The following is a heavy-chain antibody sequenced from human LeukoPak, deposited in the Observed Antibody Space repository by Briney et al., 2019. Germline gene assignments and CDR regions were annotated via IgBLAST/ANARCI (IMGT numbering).Heavy chain of an antibody. CDR2: ISSSSSFT. D-gene: IGHD6-19*01. Sequence: GGSLRLSCAASGFTFSDYYMNWIRQAPGKGLEWVSYISSSSSFTNYADSVKGRFTISRDNTKNSLYLQMNSLRAEDTAVYYCVRDQKPGWYPDYWGQGTLVTASS. J-gene: IGHJ4*02. CDR1: GFTFSDYY. V-gene: IGHV3-11*06. CDR3: VRDQKPGWYPDY.